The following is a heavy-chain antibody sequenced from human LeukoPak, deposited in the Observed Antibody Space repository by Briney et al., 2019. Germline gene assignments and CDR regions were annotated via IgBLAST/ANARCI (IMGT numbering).Heavy chain of an antibody. Sequence: PGGSLRLSCAASGFTVSSNYMSWVRQAPGKGLEWVSVIYSGGSTYYADSVKGRFTISRDNSKNTLYLQMNSLRAEDTAVYYCARDRWGYSYGGYWGQGTLVTVSS. V-gene: IGHV3-53*01. CDR3: ARDRWGYSYGGY. D-gene: IGHD5-18*01. J-gene: IGHJ4*02. CDR1: GFTVSSNY. CDR2: IYSGGST.